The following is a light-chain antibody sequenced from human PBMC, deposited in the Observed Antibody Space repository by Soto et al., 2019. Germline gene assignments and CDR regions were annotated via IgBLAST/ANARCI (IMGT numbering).Light chain of an antibody. CDR3: LQHDSYPRT. CDR2: AVS. J-gene: IGKJ4*01. V-gene: IGKV1-17*01. CDR1: QVIRNT. Sequence: DIQMTQSPSSLSASVGDTVTITCRASQVIRNTLGWYQQKPGNAPKRLIYAVSSLQSGVPSGFSGSGSGTEFTLTISSLQPEDCATYYCLQHDSYPRTFGGGTKVEIK.